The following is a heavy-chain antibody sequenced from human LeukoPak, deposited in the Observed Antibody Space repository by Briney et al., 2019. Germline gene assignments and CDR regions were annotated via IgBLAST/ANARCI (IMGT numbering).Heavy chain of an antibody. Sequence: GGSLRLSCAASGFTFSSYAMSWVRQAPGKGLEWVSTISGSGGSTYYADSVKGRFTISRDNSKNTLYLQMNSLRAEDTAVYYCAKDLGSVWLRLDYWGQGTLVTVSS. CDR2: ISGSGGST. J-gene: IGHJ4*02. CDR1: GFTFSSYA. V-gene: IGHV3-23*01. CDR3: AKDLGSVWLRLDY. D-gene: IGHD5-12*01.